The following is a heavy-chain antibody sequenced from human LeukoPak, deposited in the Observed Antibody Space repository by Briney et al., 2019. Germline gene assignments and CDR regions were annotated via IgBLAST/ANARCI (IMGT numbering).Heavy chain of an antibody. CDR1: GYTFTSYG. J-gene: IGHJ6*02. V-gene: IGHV1-18*01. CDR3: ARDPLRSTWSTYYNALDV. D-gene: IGHD6-13*01. CDR2: INTYSGHT. Sequence: ASVKVSCKASGYTFTSYGIGWVRQAPGQGLEWMGWINTYSGHTNYAQNVQGRVTMTTDTSTSTAYMELRSLTSDDTAVYYCARDPLRSTWSTYYNALDVWGQGTTVTVSS.